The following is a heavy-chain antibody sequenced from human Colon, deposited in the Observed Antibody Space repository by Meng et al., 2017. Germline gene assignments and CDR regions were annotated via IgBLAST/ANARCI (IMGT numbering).Heavy chain of an antibody. J-gene: IGHJ4*02. D-gene: IGHD5-18*01. CDR2: IIRSGGST. Sequence: ETLSLTCAASGFTFSNSAMNWVRQAPGKGLEWVSSIIRSGGSTYYADSVKGRFTISRDNSKNTLYLQMNSLRAEDTAVYYCAKSFYGFSYGKIDYWGQGTLVTVSS. CDR3: AKSFYGFSYGKIDY. CDR1: GFTFSNSA. V-gene: IGHV3-23*01.